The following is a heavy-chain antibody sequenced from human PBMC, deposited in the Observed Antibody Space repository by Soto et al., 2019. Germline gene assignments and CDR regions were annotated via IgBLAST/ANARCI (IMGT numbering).Heavy chain of an antibody. Sequence: QVQLQESGPGLVKPSETLSLTCTVSGGSISSYYWSWIRQPAGKGLEWIGRIYTSGSTNYNPSLKSRVTMSVDTSKNQFSLKLSSVTAADTAVYYCARDDYTYYGGNSDDAFDIWGQGTMVTVSS. CDR2: IYTSGST. CDR3: ARDDYTYYGGNSDDAFDI. CDR1: GGSISSYY. V-gene: IGHV4-4*07. J-gene: IGHJ3*02. D-gene: IGHD4-17*01.